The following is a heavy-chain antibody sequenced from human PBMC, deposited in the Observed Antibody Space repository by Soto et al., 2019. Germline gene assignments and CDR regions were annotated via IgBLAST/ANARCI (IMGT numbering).Heavy chain of an antibody. J-gene: IGHJ3*02. Sequence: PGGSLRLCCSSSGFTLSSYAMHWVRQAPGKGLEYVSAISSNGGSTYYADSVKGSFTISRDNSKNTLYLQMSSLRAEDTAVYYCVNGVSDAFDIWGQGTMVTVSS. CDR3: VNGVSDAFDI. CDR1: GFTLSSYA. D-gene: IGHD2-8*01. V-gene: IGHV3-64D*08. CDR2: ISSNGGST.